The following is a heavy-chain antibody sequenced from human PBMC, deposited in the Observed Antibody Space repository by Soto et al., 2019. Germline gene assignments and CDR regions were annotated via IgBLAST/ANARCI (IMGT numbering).Heavy chain of an antibody. CDR1: GYSISSGYY. CDR2: IYHSGTT. Sequence: SETLSLTCAVSGYSISSGYYWGCIRQPPGKGLEWIGSIYHSGTTYYNPSLKNRVTISVDTSKNQLSLKLSSVTAADTAVYYCARGAVAGYYYVMDVWGQGTTVTVSS. CDR3: ARGAVAGYYYVMDV. D-gene: IGHD6-19*01. V-gene: IGHV4-38-2*01. J-gene: IGHJ6*02.